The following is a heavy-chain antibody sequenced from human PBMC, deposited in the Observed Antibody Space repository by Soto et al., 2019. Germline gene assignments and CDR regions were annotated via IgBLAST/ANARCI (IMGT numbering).Heavy chain of an antibody. CDR3: AREWGSCWSIRWFDP. Sequence: QVQLVQSGAEEKKPGASVKVSCKASGYTFTTYPIHWVRQAPGQRLEWMGWINAGNGNTKYSQKFQGRVTITRDTSASTAYMELSSLRSEDTARYYCAREWGSCWSIRWFDPWGQGALVPVSS. D-gene: IGHD6-13*01. J-gene: IGHJ5*02. V-gene: IGHV1-3*05. CDR1: GYTFTTYP. CDR2: INAGNGNT.